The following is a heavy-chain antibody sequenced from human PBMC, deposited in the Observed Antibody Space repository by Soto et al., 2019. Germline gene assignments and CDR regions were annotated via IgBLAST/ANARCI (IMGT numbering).Heavy chain of an antibody. CDR1: GYSFSNYW. D-gene: IGHD5-18*01. Sequence: GESLKISCKGSGYSFSNYWIGWVRRMPGKGLEWMGIVYPGDSDTRYSPSFQGQVTISADKYISTAYLQWSSLKASDTAMYYCARQPAMDDYYFDYWGQGTLVTVSS. CDR2: VYPGDSDT. CDR3: ARQPAMDDYYFDY. J-gene: IGHJ4*02. V-gene: IGHV5-51*01.